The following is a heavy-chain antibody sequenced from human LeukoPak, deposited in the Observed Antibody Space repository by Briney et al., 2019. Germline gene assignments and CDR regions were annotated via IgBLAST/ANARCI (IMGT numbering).Heavy chain of an antibody. CDR2: IIPIFGTA. Sequence: ASVKVSCKASGGTFSSYAISWVRQAPGQGLEWMGGIIPIFGTANYAQKFQGRVTITADESTSTAYMELSSLRSEDTAVYYCARAADYGDYVSRFDHWGQGTLVTVSS. V-gene: IGHV1-69*13. J-gene: IGHJ5*02. CDR1: GGTFSSYA. D-gene: IGHD4-17*01. CDR3: ARAADYGDYVSRFDH.